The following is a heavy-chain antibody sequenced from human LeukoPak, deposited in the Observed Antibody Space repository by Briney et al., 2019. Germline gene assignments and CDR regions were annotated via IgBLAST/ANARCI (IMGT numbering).Heavy chain of an antibody. D-gene: IGHD1-7*01. J-gene: IGHJ4*02. CDR2: IKQDGSEK. CDR3: ARDYRTRKALDY. V-gene: IGHV3-7*01. CDR1: GFTFSSYG. Sequence: GGSLRLSCAASGFTFSSYGMSWVRQAPGKGLEWVANIKQDGSEKYYVDSVKGRFTISRDNAKNSLYLQMNSLRAEDTAVYYCARDYRTRKALDYWGQGTLVTVSS.